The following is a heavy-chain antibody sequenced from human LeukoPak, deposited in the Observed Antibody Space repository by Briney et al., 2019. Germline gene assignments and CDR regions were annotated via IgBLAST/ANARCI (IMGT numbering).Heavy chain of an antibody. CDR1: GYTFTGYY. D-gene: IGHD5-24*01. CDR3: ARAIEIEMATITGFDY. Sequence: ASVKVSCKASGYTFTGYYMHWVRQAPGQGLEWMGWINPNSGGTNYAQKFQGRVTMTRDTSISTAYMELSRLRSDDTAVYYCARAIEIEMATITGFDYWGQGTLVTVSS. V-gene: IGHV1-2*02. J-gene: IGHJ4*02. CDR2: INPNSGGT.